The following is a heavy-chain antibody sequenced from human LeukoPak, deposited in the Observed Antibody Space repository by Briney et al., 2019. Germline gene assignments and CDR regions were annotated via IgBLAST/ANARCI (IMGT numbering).Heavy chain of an antibody. V-gene: IGHV4-39*07. CDR3: ARDRLSLGAFDI. CDR1: GGSMNTVSYY. D-gene: IGHD3-16*01. Sequence: SETLSLTCTVSGGSMNTVSYYWVWIRQAPEKGLEWIGSAYSRGSIYSNPSLRSRVTISLDTSTNQFSLNLSSVTVADTALYYCARDRLSLGAFDIWGPGTTVVVSS. J-gene: IGHJ3*02. CDR2: AYSRGSI.